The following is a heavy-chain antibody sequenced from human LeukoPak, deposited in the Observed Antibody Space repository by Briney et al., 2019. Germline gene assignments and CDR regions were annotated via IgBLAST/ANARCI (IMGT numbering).Heavy chain of an antibody. CDR1: GFTFSTYG. Sequence: PGGSLRLSCAASGFTFSTYGMHWVRQAPGKGLEWVAVISYDGSNEYYADSVKGRFTISRDNSKNTLYLQMNSLRAEDTAVYYCAKITYYDILTGRDAFDIWGQGTMVTVSS. CDR2: ISYDGSNE. J-gene: IGHJ3*02. V-gene: IGHV3-30*18. D-gene: IGHD3-9*01. CDR3: AKITYYDILTGRDAFDI.